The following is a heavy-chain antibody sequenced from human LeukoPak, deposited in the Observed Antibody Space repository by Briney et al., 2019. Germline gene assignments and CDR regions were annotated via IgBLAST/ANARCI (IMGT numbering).Heavy chain of an antibody. CDR3: AKDIDPYCSSTSCYSNWFDP. D-gene: IGHD2-2*01. CDR1: GFTFDDYA. CDR2: ISGDGGST. J-gene: IGHJ5*02. Sequence: GGFLRLSCAASGFTFDDYAIHWVRQAPGKGLNSVSFISGDGGSTYYADSVKGRFTISRDNSKNSLYLQMNSLRTEDTALYYCAKDIDPYCSSTSCYSNWFDPWGQGTLVTVSS. V-gene: IGHV3-43*02.